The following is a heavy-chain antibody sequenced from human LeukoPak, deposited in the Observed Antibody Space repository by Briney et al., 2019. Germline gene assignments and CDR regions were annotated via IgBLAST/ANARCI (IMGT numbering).Heavy chain of an antibody. J-gene: IGHJ4*01. CDR2: ITDSGVST. Sequence: GGSLRLSCAASGFTFSNFAMSWVRQAPGKGLEWVSSITDSGVSTFYADSLSGRFTISRDNSKNTPYLQMKNLRAADTATYYCAKMTDARGRYGSGSHGGQGTPVAAPS. V-gene: IGHV3-23*01. D-gene: IGHD3-10*01. CDR1: GFTFSNFA. CDR3: AKMTDARGRYGSGSH.